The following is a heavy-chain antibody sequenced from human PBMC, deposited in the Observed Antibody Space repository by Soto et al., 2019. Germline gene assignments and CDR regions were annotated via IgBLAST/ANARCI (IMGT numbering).Heavy chain of an antibody. CDR1: GYTLTELS. J-gene: IGHJ1*01. D-gene: IGHD3-22*01. V-gene: IGHV1-24*01. CDR2: FDPEDGET. Sequence: GASVKVSCKVSGYTLTELSMHCVRQAPGKGLEWMGGFDPEDGETIYAQKFQGRVTMTEDTSTDTAYMELSSLRSEDTAVYYCATSDPPAFYYDSSGYSHEYFQHWGQGTLVTVSS. CDR3: ATSDPPAFYYDSSGYSHEYFQH.